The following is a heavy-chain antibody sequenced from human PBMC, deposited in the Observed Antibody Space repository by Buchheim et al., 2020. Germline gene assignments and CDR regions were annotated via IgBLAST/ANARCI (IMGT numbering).Heavy chain of an antibody. CDR1: GGSISSSNW. J-gene: IGHJ4*02. V-gene: IGHV4-4*02. CDR3: AIVPLRDREPYYFDY. Sequence: QVQLQESGPGLVKPSGTLSLTCAVSGGSISSSNWWSWVRQPPGKGLEWIGEISHSWSTNYNPSVKSRVTISVDKSKHQFSLKLSSVTAADTAVYYCAIVPLRDREPYYFDYWGQGTL. CDR2: ISHSWST. D-gene: IGHD1-14*01.